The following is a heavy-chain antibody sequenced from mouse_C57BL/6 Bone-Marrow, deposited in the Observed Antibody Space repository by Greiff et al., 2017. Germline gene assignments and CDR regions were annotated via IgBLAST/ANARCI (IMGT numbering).Heavy chain of an antibody. V-gene: IGHV1-55*01. CDR2: IYPTSGRT. D-gene: IGHD4-1*01. CDR3: ARTGPLGRSFDY. J-gene: IGHJ2*01. CDR1: GYTFTSYW. Sequence: QVQLQPGAELVKPGASVKMSCKASGYTFTSYWITWVKQRPGQGLEWIGDIYPTSGRTNYNEKFKSKAILTVDTSSNTAYMQLSSLTSEDSAVFYCARTGPLGRSFDYWGQGTTLTGSS.